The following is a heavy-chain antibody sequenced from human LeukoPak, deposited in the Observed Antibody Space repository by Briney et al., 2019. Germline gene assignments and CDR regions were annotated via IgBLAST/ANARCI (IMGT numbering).Heavy chain of an antibody. V-gene: IGHV3-21*01. D-gene: IGHD3-9*01. CDR1: GFIFSSYW. Sequence: PGGSLRLSCAASGFIFSSYWMTWVRQAPGNGLDWVSSITAGGSFKYYADSVEGRFTISRDNAKNSLYLQMSSLTPEDTAVYYCARNYDVLTGYPYYFDHWGQGILVTVSS. CDR3: ARNYDVLTGYPYYFDH. CDR2: ITAGGSFK. J-gene: IGHJ4*02.